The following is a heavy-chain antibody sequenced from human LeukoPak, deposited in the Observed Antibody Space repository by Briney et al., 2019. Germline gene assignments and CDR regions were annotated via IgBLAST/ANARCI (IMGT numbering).Heavy chain of an antibody. V-gene: IGHV3-7*01. CDR1: GFTFSTYW. J-gene: IGHJ5*02. Sequence: PGGSLRLSCAASGFTFSTYWMTWVRQAPGRGLEWVANIKQDGSEKYYVDSVKGRFTVSRDNAKNSLYLQMNSLRAEDTAVYYCARAGYSSSWSWWFDPWGQGTLVTVSS. D-gene: IGHD6-13*01. CDR2: IKQDGSEK. CDR3: ARAGYSSSWSWWFDP.